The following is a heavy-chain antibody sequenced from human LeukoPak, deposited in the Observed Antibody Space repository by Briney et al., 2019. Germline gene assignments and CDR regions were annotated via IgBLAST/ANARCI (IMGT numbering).Heavy chain of an antibody. V-gene: IGHV1-3*01. Sequence: ASVKVSCKASGYTFTSYAMHWVRQAPGQRLEWMGWINAGNGNTKYSQKFQGRVTITRDTSASTAYMELRSLRSDDTAVYYCARVAVAATLDFDYWGQGTLVTVSS. CDR1: GYTFTSYA. CDR3: ARVAVAATLDFDY. J-gene: IGHJ4*02. CDR2: INAGNGNT. D-gene: IGHD2-15*01.